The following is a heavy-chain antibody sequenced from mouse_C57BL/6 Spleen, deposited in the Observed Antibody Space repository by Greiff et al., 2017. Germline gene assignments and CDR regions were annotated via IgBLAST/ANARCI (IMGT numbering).Heavy chain of an antibody. CDR3: ARYYDGYPYYFDY. CDR1: GYTFTSYW. V-gene: IGHV1-72*01. J-gene: IGHJ2*01. D-gene: IGHD2-3*01. Sequence: QVQLQQPGAELVKPGASVKLSCKASGYTFTSYWMHWVKQRPGRGLEWIVRIDPNSGGTKYNEKFKSKATLTVDKPSSTAYMQLSSLTSEDSAVYYCARYYDGYPYYFDYWGQGTTLTVSS. CDR2: IDPNSGGT.